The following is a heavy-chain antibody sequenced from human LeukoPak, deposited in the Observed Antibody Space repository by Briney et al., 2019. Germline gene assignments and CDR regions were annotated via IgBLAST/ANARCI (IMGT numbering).Heavy chain of an antibody. CDR3: TRDLMDYDVSTGLHHYYMDV. CDR1: GFTFSSYW. D-gene: IGHD3-9*01. Sequence: GGSLRLSCVASGFTFSSYWMHWVRQDPREGLVWVPRINGEGRNINYADSVRGRFTISRDNAKNTLYLQMNTLRVEDTAVYYCTRDLMDYDVSTGLHHYYMDVWGQGTTVTVSS. V-gene: IGHV3-74*01. CDR2: INGEGRNI. J-gene: IGHJ6*02.